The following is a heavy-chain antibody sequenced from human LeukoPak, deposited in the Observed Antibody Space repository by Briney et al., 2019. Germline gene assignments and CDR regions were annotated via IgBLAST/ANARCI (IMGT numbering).Heavy chain of an antibody. Sequence: GESLKISCQGSGYSFTSYWIGWVRQMPGKGLEWMGIIHPGDSDTRYSPSFQGQVTISADKSISTAYLQWSSLKASDTATYYCASAGNHCSGGSCLLYFDYWGQGTLVTVSS. V-gene: IGHV5-51*01. J-gene: IGHJ4*02. CDR3: ASAGNHCSGGSCLLYFDY. CDR2: IHPGDSDT. D-gene: IGHD2-15*01. CDR1: GYSFTSYW.